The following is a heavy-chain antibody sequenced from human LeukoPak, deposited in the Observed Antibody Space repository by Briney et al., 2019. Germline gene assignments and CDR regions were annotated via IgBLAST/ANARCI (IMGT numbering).Heavy chain of an antibody. J-gene: IGHJ3*02. V-gene: IGHV4-59*12. Sequence: SETLSLTCTVSGGSLSSYYWSWIRQPPGKGLEWIGNIFYSGRTYYNPSLRSRATISVDTSKNQFSLRLRSVTAADTAVYYCARDPLYDAFDIWGQGTVVTVSS. CDR1: GGSLSSYY. CDR2: IFYSGRT. CDR3: ARDPLYDAFDI.